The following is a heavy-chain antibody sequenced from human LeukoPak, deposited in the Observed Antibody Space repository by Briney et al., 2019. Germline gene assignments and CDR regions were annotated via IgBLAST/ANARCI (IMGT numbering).Heavy chain of an antibody. CDR3: ARDRGSYYDSSGLLFDY. J-gene: IGHJ4*02. V-gene: IGHV3-11*04. CDR2: ISSSGSTI. CDR1: GFTFSDYY. Sequence: GGSLRLSCAASGFTFSDYYMSWIRQAPGKGLEWVSCISSSGSTIYYADSVKGRFTISRDNAKNSLYLQMNSLRAEDTAVYYCARDRGSYYDSSGLLFDYWGQGTLVTVSS. D-gene: IGHD3-22*01.